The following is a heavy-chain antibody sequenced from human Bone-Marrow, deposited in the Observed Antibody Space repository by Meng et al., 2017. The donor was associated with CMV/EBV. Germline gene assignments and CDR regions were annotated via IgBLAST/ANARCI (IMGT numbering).Heavy chain of an antibody. V-gene: IGHV1-8*03. D-gene: IGHD6-13*01. CDR3: ARAPEGHASARKKGRRFDP. CDR1: GYTFTSYD. J-gene: IGHJ5*02. Sequence: ASVKVSCKASGYTFTSYDINWVRQATGQGLEWMGWMNPNSGNTGYAQKFQGRVTITRNTSISTAYMELSSLRSEDTAVYYCARAPEGHASARKKGRRFDPWGQGTLVTVSS. CDR2: MNPNSGNT.